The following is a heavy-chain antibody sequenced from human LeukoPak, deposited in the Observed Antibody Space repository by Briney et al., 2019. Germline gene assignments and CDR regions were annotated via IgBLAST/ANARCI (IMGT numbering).Heavy chain of an antibody. J-gene: IGHJ4*02. Sequence: PGGSPRLSCSASGFTVSSNYMSWVRQAPGKGLEWVAVISSGGSTYYADSVKGRFTISRDNSKNTLYLQMNSLRAEDTAVYYCARYGDYEVYFDYWGQGTLVTVSS. CDR3: ARYGDYEVYFDY. D-gene: IGHD4-17*01. CDR2: ISSGGST. CDR1: GFTVSSNY. V-gene: IGHV3-53*01.